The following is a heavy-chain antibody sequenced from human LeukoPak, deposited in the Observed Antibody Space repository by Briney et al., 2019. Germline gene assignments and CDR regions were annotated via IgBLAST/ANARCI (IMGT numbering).Heavy chain of an antibody. CDR3: ASSGSYSTAFDI. Sequence: PSETLSLTCTVSGASISSYYWSWVRLAPGKGLQWIGYIYYTGSTNYHPSLKSRVTMSVHTSKNQFSLNLNSVTAADTAVYYCASSGSYSTAFDIWGQGTMVTVSS. D-gene: IGHD1-26*01. J-gene: IGHJ3*02. CDR2: IYYTGST. V-gene: IGHV4-59*01. CDR1: GASISSYY.